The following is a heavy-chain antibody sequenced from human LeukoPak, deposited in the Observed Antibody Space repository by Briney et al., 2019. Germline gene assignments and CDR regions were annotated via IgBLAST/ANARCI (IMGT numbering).Heavy chain of an antibody. D-gene: IGHD3-10*01. CDR2: ISGSGGST. J-gene: IGHJ4*02. V-gene: IGHV3-23*01. CDR1: GVTFSSYA. CDR3: AKWRPYYYGSGSYYKGSYYFDY. Sequence: GGSLRVSCAASGVTFSSYAMSWVREAPGEGVEWVSAISGSGGSTYYAESVKGRFTISRDNSKNTLYLQMNSLRAEDTAVYYCAKWRPYYYGSGSYYKGSYYFDYWGQGTLVTVSS.